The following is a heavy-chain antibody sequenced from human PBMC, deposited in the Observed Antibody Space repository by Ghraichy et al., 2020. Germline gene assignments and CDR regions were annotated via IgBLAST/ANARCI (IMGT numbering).Heavy chain of an antibody. V-gene: IGHV3-23*01. D-gene: IGHD6-6*01. J-gene: IGHJ4*02. Sequence: LSLTCAASGFTFSSYAMSWVRQAPGKGLEWVSAISGSGGSTYYADSVKGRFTISRDNSKNTLYLQMNSLRAEDTAVYYCAKQSDSSSYFDYWGQGTLVTVSS. CDR2: ISGSGGST. CDR3: AKQSDSSSYFDY. CDR1: GFTFSSYA.